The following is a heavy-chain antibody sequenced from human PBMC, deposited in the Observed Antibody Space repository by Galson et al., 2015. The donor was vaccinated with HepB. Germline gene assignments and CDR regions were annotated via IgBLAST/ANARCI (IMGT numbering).Heavy chain of an antibody. CDR2: TYYRAKWYT. D-gene: IGHD6-13*01. CDR3: ARVSGTIYYYGMDV. Sequence: CAISGDSVSSNNAAWNWIRHSPSRGLEWLGGTYYRAKWYTDYGVSVKSRITINPDTSKNQFSLQLTSVTPEDTAVYYCARVSGTIYYYGMDVWGQGTTVTVSS. J-gene: IGHJ6*02. V-gene: IGHV6-1*01. CDR1: GDSVSSNNAA.